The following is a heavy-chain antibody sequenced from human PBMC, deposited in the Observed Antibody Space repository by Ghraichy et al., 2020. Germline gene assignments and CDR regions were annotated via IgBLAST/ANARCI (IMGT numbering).Heavy chain of an antibody. CDR1: GFTFSSYW. J-gene: IGHJ6*02. V-gene: IGHV3-74*01. CDR2: INSDGSST. D-gene: IGHD2-2*01. Sequence: GESLNISCAASGFTFSSYWMHWVRQAPGKGLVWVSRINSDGSSTSYADSVKGRFTISRDNAKNTLYLQMNSLRAEDTAVYYCASPAALLGMDVWGQGTTVTVSS. CDR3: ASPAALLGMDV.